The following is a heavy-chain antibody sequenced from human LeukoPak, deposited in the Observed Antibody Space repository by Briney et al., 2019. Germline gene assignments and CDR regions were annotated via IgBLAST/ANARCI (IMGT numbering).Heavy chain of an antibody. V-gene: IGHV4-30-4*07. CDR1: GGSISSGGYS. J-gene: IGHJ4*02. CDR3: ARDLTGSFDY. D-gene: IGHD7-27*01. Sequence: PSETLSLTCAVSGGSISSGGYSWSWLRQPPGKGLEWIGYIYYSGSTYYNPSLKSRVTISVDTSKNQFSLKLSSVTAADTAVYYCARDLTGSFDYWGQGTLVTVSS. CDR2: IYYSGST.